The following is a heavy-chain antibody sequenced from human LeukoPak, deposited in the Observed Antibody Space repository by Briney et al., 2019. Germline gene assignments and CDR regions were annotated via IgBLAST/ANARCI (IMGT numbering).Heavy chain of an antibody. D-gene: IGHD2-15*01. Sequence: ASVKVSCKASGYTLSDYGISWVRQAPGQGLEWMGWISAYNGNTNYAQKLQGRVTMTTDTSTSTAYMELRSLRSDDTAVYYCARDRLWGPYCSGGSCYSYYYYYYMDVWGKGTTVTVSS. CDR1: GYTLSDYG. CDR2: ISAYNGNT. CDR3: ARDRLWGPYCSGGSCYSYYYYYYMDV. V-gene: IGHV1-18*01. J-gene: IGHJ6*03.